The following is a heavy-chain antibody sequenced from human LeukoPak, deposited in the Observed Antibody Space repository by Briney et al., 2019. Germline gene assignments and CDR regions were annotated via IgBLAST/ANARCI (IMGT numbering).Heavy chain of an antibody. V-gene: IGHV4-34*01. D-gene: IGHD6-19*01. CDR2: INHSGST. CDR3: ARGGGSGWFIDY. Sequence: SETLSLTCAVYGVSFSGYYWSWIRQPPGKGLEWIGEINHSGSTNYNPSLKGRVTISVDTSKNQFSLKLSSVTAADTAVYYCARGGGSGWFIDYWGQGTLVTVSS. J-gene: IGHJ4*02. CDR1: GVSFSGYY.